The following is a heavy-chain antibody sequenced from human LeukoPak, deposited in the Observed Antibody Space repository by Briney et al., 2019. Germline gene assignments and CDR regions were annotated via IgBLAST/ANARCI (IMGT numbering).Heavy chain of an antibody. J-gene: IGHJ3*02. Sequence: ASVKVSCKASGYTFTSYDINWVRQATGQGLEWMGWISAYSGNTNYAQKLQGRVTMTTDTSTNTAYMELRSLRSDDTAVYYCARAVQLERGAFDIWGQGTMVTVSS. V-gene: IGHV1-18*01. CDR1: GYTFTSYD. D-gene: IGHD1-1*01. CDR2: ISAYSGNT. CDR3: ARAVQLERGAFDI.